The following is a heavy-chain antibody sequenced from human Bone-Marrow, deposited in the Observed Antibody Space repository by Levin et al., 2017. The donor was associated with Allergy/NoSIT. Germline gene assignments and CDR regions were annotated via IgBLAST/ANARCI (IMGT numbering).Heavy chain of an antibody. V-gene: IGHV3-30*18. J-gene: IGHJ4*02. CDR2: ISYDGSNK. Sequence: GESLKISCAASGFTFSSYGMHWVRQAPGKGLEWVAVISYDGSNKYYADSVKGRFTISRDNSKNTLYLQMNSLRAEDTAVYYCAKDGPYYSYGPIYFDYWGQGTLVTVSS. CDR3: AKDGPYYSYGPIYFDY. D-gene: IGHD5-18*01. CDR1: GFTFSSYG.